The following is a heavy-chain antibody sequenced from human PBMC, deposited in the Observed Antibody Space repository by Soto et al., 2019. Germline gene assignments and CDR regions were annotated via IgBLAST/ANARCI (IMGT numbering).Heavy chain of an antibody. CDR1: GYIFVNYG. J-gene: IGHJ6*02. CDR3: VMVDNYVTPTPQDV. CDR2: ISPYTGNT. V-gene: IGHV1-18*01. Sequence: QVQLVQSGDEVKKPGASVKVSCKASGYIFVNYGIAWVRQAPRQGLEWMGWISPYTGNTHSASKVWSRLTMTTDTSTSTAYMDLGSLTSDDTAVYYCVMVDNYVTPTPQDVWGQGTTVTVSS. D-gene: IGHD3-16*01.